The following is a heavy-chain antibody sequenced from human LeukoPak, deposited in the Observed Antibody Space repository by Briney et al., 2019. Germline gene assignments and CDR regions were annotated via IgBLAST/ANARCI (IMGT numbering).Heavy chain of an antibody. V-gene: IGHV1-18*01. CDR1: GGTFSSYP. D-gene: IGHD6-19*01. J-gene: IGHJ4*02. Sequence: ASVKVSCKASGGTFSSYPISWVRQAPGQGLEWIGWISAYNGNTNYAQKLQGRVTMTTDTSTSTAYMELRSLRSDDTAVYYCARVSGAGYFDYWGQGTLVTVSS. CDR2: ISAYNGNT. CDR3: ARVSGAGYFDY.